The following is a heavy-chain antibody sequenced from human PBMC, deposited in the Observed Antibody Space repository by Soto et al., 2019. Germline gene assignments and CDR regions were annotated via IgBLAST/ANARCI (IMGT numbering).Heavy chain of an antibody. J-gene: IGHJ6*02. Sequence: PGGPLRLSCAASGFTFSDYYMSWIRQAPGKGLEWISYISGRNTFTQYADSVKGRFTISRDNAKNSLYLQLNSLTAEDTAVYYCARDGGVIIPGAIGGGYGLDVWGQGTTVTVSS. CDR3: ARDGGVIIPGAIGGGYGLDV. D-gene: IGHD2-2*02. V-gene: IGHV3-11*06. CDR2: ISGRNTFT. CDR1: GFTFSDYY.